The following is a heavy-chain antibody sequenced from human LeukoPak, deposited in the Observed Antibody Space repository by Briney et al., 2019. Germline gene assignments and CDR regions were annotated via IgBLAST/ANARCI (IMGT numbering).Heavy chain of an antibody. Sequence: QAGGSLRLSCAASGFTFSAYGMHWVRQAPGKGPEWVTVIWYDGSNKYYADSVKGRFTISRDSSKNTLYLQMNRLRAEDTAVYYCARDWGEGFFSMAFDIWGQGTMVTVSS. V-gene: IGHV3-33*01. J-gene: IGHJ3*02. D-gene: IGHD3-16*01. CDR1: GFTFSAYG. CDR3: ARDWGEGFFSMAFDI. CDR2: IWYDGSNK.